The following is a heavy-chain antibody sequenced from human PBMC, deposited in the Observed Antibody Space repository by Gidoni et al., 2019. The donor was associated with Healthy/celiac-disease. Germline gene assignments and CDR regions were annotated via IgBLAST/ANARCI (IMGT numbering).Heavy chain of an antibody. V-gene: IGHV1-2*02. CDR3: ARDPWDYSHAFDI. D-gene: IGHD2-21*01. J-gene: IGHJ3*02. Sequence: QVQLVQSGAEVKKPGASVKVSCKASGSTFTGDYMHWVRQAPGQGLEWMGWINPNSGGTNYAQKFQGRVTMTRDTSISTAYMELSRLRSDDTAVYYCARDPWDYSHAFDIWGQGTMVTVSS. CDR2: INPNSGGT. CDR1: GSTFTGDY.